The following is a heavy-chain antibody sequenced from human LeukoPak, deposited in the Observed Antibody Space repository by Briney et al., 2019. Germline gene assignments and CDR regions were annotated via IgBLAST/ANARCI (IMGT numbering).Heavy chain of an antibody. CDR3: AKLRTGTATNFDY. CDR1: GFSFSSFA. D-gene: IGHD1-1*01. Sequence: PGGSLRLSCAASGFSFSSFAMSWVRQAPGKGLEWVSGISGAGGSTYYADSVKGRFTISRDNSKNTLYVQMSSLRVEDTDVYYCAKLRTGTATNFDYWGQGTLVTVSS. J-gene: IGHJ4*02. V-gene: IGHV3-23*01. CDR2: ISGAGGST.